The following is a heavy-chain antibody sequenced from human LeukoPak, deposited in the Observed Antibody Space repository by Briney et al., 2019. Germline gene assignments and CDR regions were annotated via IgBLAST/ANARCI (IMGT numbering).Heavy chain of an antibody. CDR2: IYPGDSDT. D-gene: IGHD3-3*01. Sequence: GESLKISCKGSGYSFTSYWIGWVRQMPGKGLEWMGIIYPGDSDTRYSPSFQGQVTISADKSISTAYLQWSSLKASDTAMYYCARSPPAPNYDFWSGYSNPNWFDPWGQGTLVTVSS. CDR3: ARSPPAPNYDFWSGYSNPNWFDP. J-gene: IGHJ5*02. V-gene: IGHV5-51*01. CDR1: GYSFTSYW.